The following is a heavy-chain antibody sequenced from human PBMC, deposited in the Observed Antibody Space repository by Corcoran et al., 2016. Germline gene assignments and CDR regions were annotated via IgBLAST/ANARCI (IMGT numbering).Heavy chain of an antibody. V-gene: IGHV3-15*07. CDR2: LKSKTDGGTT. Sequence: EVQLVESGGGLVKPGGSLGLSCAASGFILGNAWWNWVGQTPGRGLEWVGRLKSKTDGGTTDYEAPVTGRFTISRDDSKNTLYLQMNSLKTEDTAVYYCTTDPGPMDVWGQRTTVTVSS. CDR3: TTDPGPMDV. CDR1: GFILGNAW. J-gene: IGHJ6*02.